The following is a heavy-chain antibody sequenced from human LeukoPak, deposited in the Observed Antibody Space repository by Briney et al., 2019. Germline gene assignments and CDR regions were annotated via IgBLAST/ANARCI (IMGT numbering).Heavy chain of an antibody. J-gene: IGHJ4*02. CDR1: GFTISGYA. Sequence: PGRSLRLSCSVSGFTISGYAMHWVRQAPGKGLEYVSSISSDGGSTFYADSVKGRFTISRDNSKNTLSLQMSSLRTEDTAVYYCVKDRWVDYWGQGTLVTVSS. D-gene: IGHD4-23*01. CDR3: VKDRWVDY. CDR2: ISSDGGST. V-gene: IGHV3-64D*06.